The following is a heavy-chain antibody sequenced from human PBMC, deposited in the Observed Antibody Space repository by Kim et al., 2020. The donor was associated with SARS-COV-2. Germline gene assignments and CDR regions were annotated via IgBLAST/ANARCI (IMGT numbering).Heavy chain of an antibody. Sequence: SETLSLTCAVYGGSFSGYYWSWIRQPPGKGLEWIGEINHSGSTNYNPSLKSRVTISVDTSKNQFSLKLSSVTAADTAVYYCARDYCSGGSCYPWGQGTLVTVSS. CDR1: GGSFSGYY. D-gene: IGHD2-15*01. CDR3: ARDYCSGGSCYP. J-gene: IGHJ5*02. CDR2: INHSGST. V-gene: IGHV4-34*01.